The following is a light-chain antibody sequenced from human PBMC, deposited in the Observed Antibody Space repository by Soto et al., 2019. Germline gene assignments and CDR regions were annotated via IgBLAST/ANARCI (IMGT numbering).Light chain of an antibody. CDR1: TSDVGGYDY. Sequence: QSALTQPASVSGSPGQSITISCTGTTSDVGGYDYVSWYQQHPGKAPKLMIYEVSHRPSGVSNRFSGSRSGNTASLTISGLQAEDEAEYYCSSYTSSTTLGVFGGGTKLTVL. V-gene: IGLV2-14*01. CDR2: EVS. J-gene: IGLJ3*02. CDR3: SSYTSSTTLGV.